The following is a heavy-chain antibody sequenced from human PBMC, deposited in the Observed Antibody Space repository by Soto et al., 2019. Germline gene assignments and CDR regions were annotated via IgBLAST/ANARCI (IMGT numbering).Heavy chain of an antibody. V-gene: IGHV4-59*01. CDR3: ARSYSGYESFDY. Sequence: PSETLSLTCTVSGGSISSYYWSWIRQPPGKGLEWIGYIYYSGSTNYNPSLKSRVTISVDTSKNQFSLKLSSVTAADTAVYYCARSYSGYESFDYWGQGTLVTVSS. CDR2: IYYSGST. J-gene: IGHJ4*02. CDR1: GGSISSYY. D-gene: IGHD5-12*01.